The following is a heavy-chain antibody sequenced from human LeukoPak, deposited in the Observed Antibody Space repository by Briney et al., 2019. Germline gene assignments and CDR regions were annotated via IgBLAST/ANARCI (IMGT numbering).Heavy chain of an antibody. V-gene: IGHV5-51*01. D-gene: IGHD3-10*01. J-gene: IGHJ4*02. CDR2: IYPGDSDT. CDR1: GYSFTSYW. CDR3: ARLERGVITFIDY. Sequence: GQSLQCSSTGSGYSFTSYWIGWVRPMTGKGLEWMGIIYPGDSDTRYSPSFQGQVTISADKSISTAYLQWSSLKASDTAMYYCARLERGVITFIDYWGQGTLVSVSS.